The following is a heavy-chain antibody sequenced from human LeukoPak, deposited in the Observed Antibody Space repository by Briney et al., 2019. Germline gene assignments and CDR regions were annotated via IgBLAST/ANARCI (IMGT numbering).Heavy chain of an antibody. CDR3: ARGQTMPPDYFDY. J-gene: IGHJ4*02. CDR2: MSSNGITT. CDR1: GFTFSNCA. Sequence: GSLRLSCAASGFTFSNCAMQWVRQAPGRGVENISAMSSNGITTFYANSVKGRFTISRDNTKKTVYIQMGRLRAEERAVYYCARGQTMPPDYFDYWGQGTLVTVSS. D-gene: IGHD1/OR15-1a*01. V-gene: IGHV3-64*01.